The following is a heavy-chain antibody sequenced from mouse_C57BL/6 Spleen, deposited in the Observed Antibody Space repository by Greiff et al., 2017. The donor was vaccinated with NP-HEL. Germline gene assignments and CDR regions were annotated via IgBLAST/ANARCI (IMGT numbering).Heavy chain of an antibody. V-gene: IGHV1-55*01. Sequence: QVHVKQPGAELVKPGASVKMSCKASGYTFTSYWITWVKQRPGQGLEWIGDIYPGSGSTTYNEKFKSKATLTVDTSSSTAYMQLSSLTSEDSAVYYCAGEGGDYDAYFDYWGQGTTRTVSS. D-gene: IGHD2-4*01. CDR2: IYPGSGST. CDR3: AGEGGDYDAYFDY. J-gene: IGHJ2*01. CDR1: GYTFTSYW.